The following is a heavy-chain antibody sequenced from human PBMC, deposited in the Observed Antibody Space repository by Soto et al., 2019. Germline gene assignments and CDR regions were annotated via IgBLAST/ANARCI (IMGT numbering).Heavy chain of an antibody. CDR3: ARGTRILSRYYGSGRGCDY. D-gene: IGHD3-10*01. Sequence: QVQLQQWGAGLLKPSETLSLTCAVYGGSFSGYYWSWIRQPPGKGLEWIGEINHSGSTNYNPSLKRRVTISADTSKNQFPLKLSSVTAADTALYYCARGTRILSRYYGSGRGCDYWGQGTLVTVSS. CDR2: INHSGST. CDR1: GGSFSGYY. J-gene: IGHJ4*02. V-gene: IGHV4-34*01.